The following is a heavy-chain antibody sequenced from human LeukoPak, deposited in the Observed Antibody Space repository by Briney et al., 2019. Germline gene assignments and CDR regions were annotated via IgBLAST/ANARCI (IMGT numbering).Heavy chain of an antibody. V-gene: IGHV1-46*01. CDR2: INPSGGST. Sequence: EASVKVSCKASGYTLSNHYMHWVRQAPGQGLEWMGIINPSGGSTNYAQKFQGRVTMTRDTSTSTVYMELSSLRSDDTAVYYCARGPDPIDDYPGYYYYYYGMDVWGQGTTVTVSS. D-gene: IGHD4-11*01. CDR1: GYTLSNHY. J-gene: IGHJ6*02. CDR3: ARGPDPIDDYPGYYYYYYGMDV.